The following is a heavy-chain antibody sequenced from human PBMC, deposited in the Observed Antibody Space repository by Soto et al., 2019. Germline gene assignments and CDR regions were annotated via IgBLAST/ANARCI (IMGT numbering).Heavy chain of an antibody. V-gene: IGHV4-31*03. J-gene: IGHJ4*02. Sequence: QVQLQESGPGLVKPSQTLSLTCTVSGGSISSGGYYWSWIRQHPGKGLEWIGYIYYSGSTYYNPSLKSRVTLSVDTSKNQFSLKLSSVTAADTAVYYCARGDAVVPAAISYWGQGTLVTVSS. CDR2: IYYSGST. CDR3: ARGDAVVPAAISY. CDR1: GGSISSGGYY. D-gene: IGHD2-2*01.